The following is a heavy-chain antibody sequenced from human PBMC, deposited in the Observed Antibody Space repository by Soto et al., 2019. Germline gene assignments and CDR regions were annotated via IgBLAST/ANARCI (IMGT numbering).Heavy chain of an antibody. Sequence: VSVKVSCKASGYTFTGYYMHWVRQAPGQGLEWMGWINPNSGGTNYAQKFQGWVTMTRDTSISTAYMELSRLRSDDTAVYYCARDSHFWSDSPHAFDIWGQGTMVTVSS. D-gene: IGHD3-3*02. J-gene: IGHJ3*02. V-gene: IGHV1-2*04. CDR2: INPNSGGT. CDR1: GYTFTGYY. CDR3: ARDSHFWSDSPHAFDI.